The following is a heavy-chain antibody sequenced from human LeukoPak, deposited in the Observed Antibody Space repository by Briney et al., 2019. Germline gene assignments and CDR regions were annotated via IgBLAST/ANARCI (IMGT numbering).Heavy chain of an antibody. V-gene: IGHV4-34*01. CDR1: GGSFSGYY. CDR2: INHSGST. CDR3: ARGHRAHCSGGSCSRENDY. J-gene: IGHJ4*02. Sequence: SETLSLTCAVYGGSFSGYYWSWIRQPPGKGLEWIGEINHSGSTNYNPSLKSRVTISVDTSKNQFSLKLSSVTAADTAVYYCARGHRAHCSGGSCSRENDYWGQGTLVTVSS. D-gene: IGHD2-15*01.